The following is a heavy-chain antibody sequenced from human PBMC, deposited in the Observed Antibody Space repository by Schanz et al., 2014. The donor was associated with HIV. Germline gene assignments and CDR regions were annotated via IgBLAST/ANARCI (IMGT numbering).Heavy chain of an antibody. Sequence: QEQLVESGGGLVKAGGSLRLSCAGSGFTFSDYYMSWIRQAPGKGLEWVSKISSGGTVIHYADSVKGRFTISRDNSKNTLYLQMNSLRAEDTAVYYCARGGLQWHPEWFDLWGQGTLVTVPS. D-gene: IGHD4-4*01. V-gene: IGHV3-11*04. CDR2: ISSGGTVI. J-gene: IGHJ5*02. CDR1: GFTFSDYY. CDR3: ARGGLQWHPEWFDL.